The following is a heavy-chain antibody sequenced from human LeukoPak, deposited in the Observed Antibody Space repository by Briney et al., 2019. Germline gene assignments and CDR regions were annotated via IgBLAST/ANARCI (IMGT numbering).Heavy chain of an antibody. D-gene: IGHD6-13*01. J-gene: IGHJ5*02. CDR1: ELTFRTYD. CDR2: ISADGSNQ. CDR3: ARDKGIAGAALFDP. Sequence: GGSLRLSCAASELTFRTYDMYWVRQAPGKGLEWVAVISADGSNQNYADSVKGRFSISRDNSKNTLDLQMNSLRPEDSAVYYCARDKGIAGAALFDPWGQGTLVTVSS. V-gene: IGHV3-30*04.